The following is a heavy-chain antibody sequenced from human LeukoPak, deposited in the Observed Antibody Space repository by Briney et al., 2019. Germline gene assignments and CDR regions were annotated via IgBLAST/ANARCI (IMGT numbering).Heavy chain of an antibody. D-gene: IGHD3-10*01. V-gene: IGHV3-48*01. CDR3: AKDGPYYYGSGSYYYSY. CDR1: GFTFSSYS. Sequence: GGSLRLSCAASGFTFSSYSMNWVRQAPGKGLEWVSYISSSSSTIYYADSVKGRFTISRDNSKNTLYLQMNSLRAEDTAVYYCAKDGPYYYGSGSYYYSYWGQGTLVTVSS. J-gene: IGHJ4*02. CDR2: ISSSSSTI.